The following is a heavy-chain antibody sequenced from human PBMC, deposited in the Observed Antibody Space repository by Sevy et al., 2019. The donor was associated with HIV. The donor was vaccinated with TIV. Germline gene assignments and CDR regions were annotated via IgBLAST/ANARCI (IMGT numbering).Heavy chain of an antibody. D-gene: IGHD6-13*01. V-gene: IGHV3-48*01. Sequence: GGSLRLSCAASGFTFSSYSMNWVRQAPGKGLEWVSYISSSGRTIYYADSVKGRFTISRDNAKNSLYLQMKSLRAEDTAVYYCARRVRSDDAFDIWGQGTMVTVSS. CDR3: ARRVRSDDAFDI. CDR2: ISSSGRTI. J-gene: IGHJ3*02. CDR1: GFTFSSYS.